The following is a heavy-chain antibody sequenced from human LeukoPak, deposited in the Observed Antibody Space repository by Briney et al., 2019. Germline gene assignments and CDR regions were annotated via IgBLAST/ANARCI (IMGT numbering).Heavy chain of an antibody. Sequence: SETLSLTCTVSGGSISSYYWSWIRQPPWKGLEWIGYIYYSGSTNYNPSLKSRVTISVDTSKNQFSLKLSSVTAADTAVYYCARGTLRFPTGGAFDIWGQGTMVTVSS. V-gene: IGHV4-59*08. CDR3: ARGTLRFPTGGAFDI. CDR1: GGSISSYY. D-gene: IGHD4-17*01. CDR2: IYYSGST. J-gene: IGHJ3*02.